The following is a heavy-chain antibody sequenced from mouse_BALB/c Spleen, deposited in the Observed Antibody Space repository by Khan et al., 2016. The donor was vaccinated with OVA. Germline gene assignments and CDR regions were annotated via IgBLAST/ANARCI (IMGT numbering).Heavy chain of an antibody. CDR1: GYTFSHYW. CDR2: IYTGDGAT. D-gene: IGHD2-14*01. Sequence: QVQLQQSGAELVRPGSSVKISCKASGYTFSHYWMTWVKQRPGQGLEWIGQIYTGDGATDYNGKFKVKATLTADKSSNTAHMQLSSLTSEDSAVYYCARETLGSDYVMDYWGQGTSVTVSS. J-gene: IGHJ4*01. CDR3: ARETLGSDYVMDY. V-gene: IGHV1-80*01.